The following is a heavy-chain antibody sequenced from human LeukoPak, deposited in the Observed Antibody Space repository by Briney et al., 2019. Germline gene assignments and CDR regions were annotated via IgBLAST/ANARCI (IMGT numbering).Heavy chain of an antibody. V-gene: IGHV5-51*01. CDR3: ARGYCSGGTCRYVTKYFDY. Sequence: GESLKISCKGSGYSFTSYWIGWVRQMPGKGLEWMGIIYPGDSDTRYSPSFQGQVTISADKSITTAYLQWSSLKASDTAMYYCARGYCSGGTCRYVTKYFDYWGQGTLVTVSS. D-gene: IGHD2-15*01. CDR2: IYPGDSDT. CDR1: GYSFTSYW. J-gene: IGHJ4*02.